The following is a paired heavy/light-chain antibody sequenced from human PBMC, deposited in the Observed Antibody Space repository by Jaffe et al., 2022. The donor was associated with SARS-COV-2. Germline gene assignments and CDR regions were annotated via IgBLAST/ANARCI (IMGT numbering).Heavy chain of an antibody. D-gene: IGHD4-4*01. J-gene: IGHJ4*02. CDR1: GYIFTSYG. V-gene: IGHV1-18*01. CDR2: ISPYNGNT. Sequence: QVQLVQSGVEVMQPGASVKVSCKASGYIFTSYGITWVRQAPGEGLEWMGWISPYNGNTNYAQKFHGRVTMTTDTSTSTAYMELRGLTSDDTAVYYCARTVIVSVPYDYWGRGTLVTVSS. CDR3: ARTVIVSVPYDY.
Light chain of an antibody. Sequence: DIQMTQSPSTLSASVGDRVTITCRASQSISTWLAWYQQKPGKAPKLLIYKASSLQNGVPSRFSGSGSGIEFTLTITSLQPDDFATYYCQQYNVYSQTFGQGTKVEIK. CDR3: QQYNVYSQT. V-gene: IGKV1-5*03. J-gene: IGKJ1*01. CDR2: KAS. CDR1: QSISTW.